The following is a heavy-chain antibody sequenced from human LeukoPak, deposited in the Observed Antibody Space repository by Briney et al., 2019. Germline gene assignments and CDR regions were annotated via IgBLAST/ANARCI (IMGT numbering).Heavy chain of an antibody. CDR1: GGSVSSGSYY. CDR2: VSYSGST. Sequence: PSETPSLTCTVSGGSVSSGSYYWSWIRQPPGKGLEWIGYVSYSGSTNSNPSLKSRATISVDTSKNQFSLKLSSVTAADTAVYYCARGGAADYFDYWGQGTLVTVSS. CDR3: ARGGAADYFDY. D-gene: IGHD6-13*01. V-gene: IGHV4-61*01. J-gene: IGHJ4*02.